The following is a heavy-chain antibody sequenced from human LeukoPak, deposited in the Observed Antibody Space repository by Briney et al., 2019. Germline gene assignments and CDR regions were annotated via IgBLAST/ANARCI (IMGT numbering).Heavy chain of an antibody. D-gene: IGHD6-19*01. Sequence: SETLSLTCTVSGGSIGSYYWSWIRQPAGKGLEWIGRIYTSGCTNYNPSLKSRVTMSVGTSKNQFSLKLSSVTAADTAVYYCARDVRSGWYAYFDYWGQGTLVTVSS. J-gene: IGHJ4*02. CDR3: ARDVRSGWYAYFDY. CDR2: IYTSGCT. V-gene: IGHV4-4*07. CDR1: GGSIGSYY.